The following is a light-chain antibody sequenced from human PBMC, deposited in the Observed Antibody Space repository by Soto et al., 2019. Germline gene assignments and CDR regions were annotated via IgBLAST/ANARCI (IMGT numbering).Light chain of an antibody. V-gene: IGLV2-14*01. CDR1: SSDVGGYNY. J-gene: IGLJ2*01. CDR2: EVS. Sequence: QSALTQPASVSGSPGQSITICCTGTSSDVGGYNYVSWYQQHPGKAPKLMIYEVSNRPSGVSNRFSGSKSGNTASLTISGLQAEDEADYYCSSYTSSSNVVFGGGTKLTVL. CDR3: SSYTSSSNVV.